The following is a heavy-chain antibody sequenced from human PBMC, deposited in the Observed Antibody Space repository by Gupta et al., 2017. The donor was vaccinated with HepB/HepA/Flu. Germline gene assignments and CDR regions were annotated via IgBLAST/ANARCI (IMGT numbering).Heavy chain of an antibody. V-gene: IGHV3-48*02. CDR2: ISSSSSAR. CDR1: GFTFSSYS. J-gene: IGHJ5*02. Sequence: EVQLVESGGGLVQPGGSLRLSCAASGFTFSSYSMNWGRQAPGEGLEWVSYISSSSSARYYADSVKGRFTISRDNAKNSLYLQMNSLRDEDTAVYYCAREIVVPAAIGWFDPWGQGTLVTVSS. D-gene: IGHD2-2*01. CDR3: AREIVVPAAIGWFDP.